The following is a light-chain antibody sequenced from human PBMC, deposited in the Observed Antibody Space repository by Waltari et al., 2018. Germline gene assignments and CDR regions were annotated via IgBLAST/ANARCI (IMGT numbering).Light chain of an antibody. CDR3: GTWDSSLSVGV. CDR2: ENN. V-gene: IGLV1-51*02. CDR1: SSNIGNNY. J-gene: IGLJ3*02. Sequence: QSVLTQPPSVSAAPGQKVTISCSGSSSNIGNNYVSWYQQLPGTAPKLLIHENNKRSSGIPDLFSGSNSGTSATLGITGLQTGDEADYYCGTWDSSLSVGVFGGGTKLTVL.